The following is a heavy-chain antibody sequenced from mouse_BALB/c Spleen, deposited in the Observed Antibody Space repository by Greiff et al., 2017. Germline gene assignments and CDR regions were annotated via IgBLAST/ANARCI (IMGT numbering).Heavy chain of an antibody. Sequence: QVQLQQSGAELVKPGASVKLSCKASGYTFTSYDINWVRQRPEQGLVWIGWIFPGDGSTKSNEKFKGKATLTTDKSSSTAYMQLSRLASEDSAVYFCAREGAYYETYWGQGTLVTVSA. CDR3: AREGAYYETY. D-gene: IGHD2-10*01. V-gene: IGHV1-85*01. CDR2: IFPGDGST. J-gene: IGHJ3*01. CDR1: GYTFTSYD.